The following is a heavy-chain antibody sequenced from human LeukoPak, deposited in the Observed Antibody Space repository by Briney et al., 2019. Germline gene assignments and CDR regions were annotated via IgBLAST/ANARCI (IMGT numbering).Heavy chain of an antibody. CDR3: VKESGVGGPGHC. D-gene: IGHD3-10*01. J-gene: IGHJ4*02. V-gene: IGHV3-64*01. CDR2: ISNDGSRT. CDR1: GFSFSTYG. Sequence: GGSLRLSCAASGFSFSTYGLFWVRQAPEKGLEFVSAISNDGSRTYYANSVKGRFTISRDNSNDMLYLQMGSPTADDMAVYYCVKESGVGGPGHCWGQGTLVTVSS.